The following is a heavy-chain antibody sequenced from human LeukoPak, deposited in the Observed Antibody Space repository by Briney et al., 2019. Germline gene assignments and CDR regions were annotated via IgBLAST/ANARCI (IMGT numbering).Heavy chain of an antibody. CDR3: ARVSVVRGVID. D-gene: IGHD3-10*01. Sequence: SETLSPTCTVSGGSISSSSYYWGWIRQPPGKGLEWIGSIYYSGSTYYNPSLKSRVTISVDTSKNQFSLKLSSVTAADTAVYYCARVSVVRGVIDWGQGTLVTVSS. CDR1: GGSISSSSYY. V-gene: IGHV4-39*07. J-gene: IGHJ4*02. CDR2: IYYSGST.